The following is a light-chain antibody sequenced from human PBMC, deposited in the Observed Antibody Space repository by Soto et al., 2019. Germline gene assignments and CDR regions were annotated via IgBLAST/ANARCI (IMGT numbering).Light chain of an antibody. CDR1: SNIGNNY. CDR2: ENN. Sequence: QSVLTQPPSVSAAPGQKVTLSCSGTSNIGNNYISWYQQLPGTAPKLLIYENNKRPSGIPDRFSGSKSGTSATLGITGLQTGDEAVYYCGSWDDSLNGPVFGGGTKLTVL. CDR3: GSWDDSLNGPV. V-gene: IGLV1-51*01. J-gene: IGLJ2*01.